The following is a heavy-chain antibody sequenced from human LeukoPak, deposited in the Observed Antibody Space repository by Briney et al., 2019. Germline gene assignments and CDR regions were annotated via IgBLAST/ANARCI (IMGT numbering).Heavy chain of an antibody. CDR3: ARNRGGGWYGEAFDY. V-gene: IGHV1-18*01. J-gene: IGHJ4*02. Sequence: ASVKVSCKASGGTFSSYAISWVRQAPGQGLEWMGWISAYNGNTNYAQKLQGRVTMTTDTSTSTAYMELRSLRSDDTAVYYCARNRGGGWYGEAFDYWGQGTLVTVSS. CDR1: GGTFSSYA. D-gene: IGHD6-19*01. CDR2: ISAYNGNT.